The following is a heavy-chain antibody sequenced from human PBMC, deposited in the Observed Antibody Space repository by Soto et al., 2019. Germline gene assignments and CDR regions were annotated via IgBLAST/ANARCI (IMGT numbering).Heavy chain of an antibody. CDR1: GFDFNTYW. D-gene: IGHD2-2*01. V-gene: IGHV3-7*03. Sequence: WSLRLSCAGSGFDFNTYWINWVRQAPGKGLEWVASIGQRGNEKRYVDSVKGRFTISRDNAKSSLFLQMDSLRAEDAAVYYCLPSVGSSYWGQGIMVTVYS. J-gene: IGHJ4*02. CDR2: IGQRGNEK. CDR3: LPSVGSSY.